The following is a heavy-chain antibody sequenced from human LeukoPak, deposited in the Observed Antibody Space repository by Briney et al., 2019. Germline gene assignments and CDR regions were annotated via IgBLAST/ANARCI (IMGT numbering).Heavy chain of an antibody. J-gene: IGHJ6*04. CDR3: ARDKRGGYSGYDYSSGMDV. Sequence: GASLRLSCAASGFTFSSYSMNWVPQAPGKGLEWVSSIRCSSSYIYYADPVKGRFTISRDNAKNSLYLQMNSLRAEDTAVYYCARDKRGGYSGYDYSSGMDVWGKGTTVTVSS. CDR1: GFTFSSYS. CDR2: IRCSSSYI. D-gene: IGHD5-12*01. V-gene: IGHV3-21*01.